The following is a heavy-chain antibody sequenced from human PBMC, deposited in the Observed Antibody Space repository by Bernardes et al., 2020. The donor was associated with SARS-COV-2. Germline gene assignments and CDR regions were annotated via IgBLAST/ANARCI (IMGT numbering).Heavy chain of an antibody. CDR1: GYSFTDYG. Sequence: ASMKVSCKASGYSFTDYGFAWVRQAPGHGLEWMGWITISSGKTSYAQKFQGRVTMTTDTSTSTAYMELRSLRSDDTAVYYCARDVRVVGAHQDYWGQGTLVTVST. D-gene: IGHD2-15*01. J-gene: IGHJ4*02. V-gene: IGHV1-18*01. CDR3: ARDVRVVGAHQDY. CDR2: ITISSGKT.